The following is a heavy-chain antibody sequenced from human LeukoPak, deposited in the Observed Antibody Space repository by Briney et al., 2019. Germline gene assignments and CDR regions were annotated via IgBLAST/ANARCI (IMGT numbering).Heavy chain of an antibody. V-gene: IGHV4-59*02. J-gene: IGHJ4*02. CDR3: ARGSDESGWYPPDY. Sequence: SETLSLTCTVSGGSVTDYYWSWIRQSPGKGLEWIGYIYYTGTSYNPSLKSRVTISADTSKNQFSLRLISVTAADTAVYYCARGSDESGWYPPDYWGQGTLVTVSS. CDR2: IYYTGT. CDR1: GGSVTDYY. D-gene: IGHD6-19*01.